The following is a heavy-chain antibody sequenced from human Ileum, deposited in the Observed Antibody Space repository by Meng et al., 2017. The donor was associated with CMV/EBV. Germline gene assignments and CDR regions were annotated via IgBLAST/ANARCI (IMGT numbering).Heavy chain of an antibody. CDR1: YTFTEYL. D-gene: IGHD6-19*01. J-gene: IGHJ4*02. V-gene: IGHV1-2*06. Sequence: YTFTEYLVHWVRQAPGQGLEWMGRVNPHTGGTNYARKFHGRVPMTSDTSISTAYMELRHLTSDDSAVYYCAREGLTIAVADYYFDYWGQGTLVTVSS. CDR3: AREGLTIAVADYYFDY. CDR2: VNPHTGGT.